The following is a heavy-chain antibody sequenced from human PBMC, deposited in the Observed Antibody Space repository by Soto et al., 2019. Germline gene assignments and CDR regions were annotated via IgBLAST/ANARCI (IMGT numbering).Heavy chain of an antibody. CDR3: ARDGDYDFP. J-gene: IGHJ4*02. CDR1: GGSFSGYY. CDR2: INHSGST. Sequence: SQTLSLTCAVYGGSFSGYYWSWIRQPPGKGLEWIGEINHSGSTNYNPSLKSRVTISVDTSKNQFSLKLSSVTAADTAVYYCARDGDYDFPWGQGTLVTVSS. V-gene: IGHV4-34*01. D-gene: IGHD4-17*01.